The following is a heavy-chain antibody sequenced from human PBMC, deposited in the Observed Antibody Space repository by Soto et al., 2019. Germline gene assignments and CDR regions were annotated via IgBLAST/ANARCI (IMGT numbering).Heavy chain of an antibody. D-gene: IGHD1-26*01. CDR3: AKDQEWELLPFDY. J-gene: IGHJ4*02. CDR2: ISGSGGST. Sequence: GGSLRLSCAASGFTFSSYAMSWVRQAPGKGLEWVSAISGSGGSTYYADSVKGRFTISRDSSKNTLYLQMNSLRAEDTAVYYCAKDQEWELLPFDYWGQGTLVTVSS. CDR1: GFTFSSYA. V-gene: IGHV3-23*01.